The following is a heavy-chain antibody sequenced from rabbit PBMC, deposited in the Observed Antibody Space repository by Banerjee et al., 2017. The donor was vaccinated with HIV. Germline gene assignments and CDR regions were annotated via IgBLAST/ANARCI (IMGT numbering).Heavy chain of an antibody. CDR2: INTSSGNT. CDR1: GFSFSDKYV. CDR3: AREDANIDGYYNL. Sequence: QEQLEESGGGLVKPEGSVTLTCTASGFSFSDKYVMCWVRQAPGKGLEWIACINTSSGNTVYASWAKGRFTTSKTSSTTVTLKMTSTTAADTATYCCAREDANIDGYYNLWGQGTLVTVS. D-gene: IGHD1-1*01. V-gene: IGHV1S45*01. J-gene: IGHJ4*01.